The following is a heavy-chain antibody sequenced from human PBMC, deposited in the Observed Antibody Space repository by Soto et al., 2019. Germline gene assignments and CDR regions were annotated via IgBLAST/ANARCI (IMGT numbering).Heavy chain of an antibody. D-gene: IGHD1-26*01. Sequence: QVQLQESGPGLVKPSETLSLTCTVSGGSISSYYWSWIRQPPGKGLEWIGFVYYSGSTNYNPSLTSRVTISVDMSKNHRSLSLGSVTAADTAVYYCATRFTLATTTGDAFDIWGRGTMVTVSS. CDR2: VYYSGST. V-gene: IGHV4-59*01. CDR3: ATRFTLATTTGDAFDI. J-gene: IGHJ3*02. CDR1: GGSISSYY.